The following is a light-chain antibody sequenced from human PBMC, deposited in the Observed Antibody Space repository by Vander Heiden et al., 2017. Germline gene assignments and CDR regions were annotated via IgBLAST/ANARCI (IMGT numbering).Light chain of an antibody. CDR1: QSLMHGDGYNS. Sequence: VMTHSPLSLPVTPGEPACISGSFSQSLMHGDGYNSLDWYLQQPGQSPPLLIYLGSNRASGVPDRFSGSGSGTAFTLKISRVESDDVWVSYCMQALQTPQTFGQGTKLEIK. V-gene: IGKV2-28*01. CDR2: LGS. J-gene: IGKJ2*01. CDR3: MQALQTPQT.